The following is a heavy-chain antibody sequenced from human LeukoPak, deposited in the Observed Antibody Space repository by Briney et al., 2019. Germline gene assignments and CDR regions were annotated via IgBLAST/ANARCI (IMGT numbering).Heavy chain of an antibody. D-gene: IGHD1-26*01. Sequence: GASVKVSCKASGYTFTGYYMHWVRQAPGQGLEWMGWINPNSGGTNYAQKFQGRVTMTRDTSISTAYMELSRLRSDDTAVYYCARVVGSGSYPLMQTAFDPWGQGTLVTVSS. V-gene: IGHV1-2*02. CDR3: ARVVGSGSYPLMQTAFDP. J-gene: IGHJ5*02. CDR2: INPNSGGT. CDR1: GYTFTGYY.